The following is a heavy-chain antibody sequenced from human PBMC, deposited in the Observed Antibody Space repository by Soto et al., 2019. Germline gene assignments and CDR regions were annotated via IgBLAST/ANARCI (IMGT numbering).Heavy chain of an antibody. CDR3: ARDPSRGSVWARYLDL. CDR2: ISGSSSNI. J-gene: IGHJ2*01. D-gene: IGHD1-26*01. CDR1: GFSFSNYA. V-gene: IGHV3-48*01. Sequence: EVQLVESGGGLVQPGGSLRLSCAASGFSFSNYAMDWVRQAPGKGLEWVSYISGSSSNIRYADSVKGRFTISRDNAKSSVYLQMNSLRADDTAVYYCARDPSRGSVWARYLDLWGRDTLVTVSS.